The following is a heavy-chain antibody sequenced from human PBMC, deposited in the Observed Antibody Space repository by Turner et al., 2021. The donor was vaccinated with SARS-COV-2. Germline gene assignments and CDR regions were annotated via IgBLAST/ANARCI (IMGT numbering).Heavy chain of an antibody. CDR2: ISGSVGST. Sequence: EVQLLESGGGLVQPGGSMRLTCAASGFTFSSYAMSWVRQAPGKGLEWVSAISGSVGSTYYADSVKGRFTISRDNSKNTLYMQMNSLRAEDTAVYYCAKADSSSWYWGSCYWGQGTLVTVSS. CDR1: GFTFSSYA. J-gene: IGHJ4*02. D-gene: IGHD6-13*01. V-gene: IGHV3-23*01. CDR3: AKADSSSWYWGSCY.